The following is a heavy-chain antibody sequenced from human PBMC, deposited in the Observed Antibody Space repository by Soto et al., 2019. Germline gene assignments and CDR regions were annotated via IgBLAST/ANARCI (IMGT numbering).Heavy chain of an antibody. CDR2: TYYRSKWYN. CDR3: ARKPNNWNYYGMDV. CDR1: GDSVSSNSAA. D-gene: IGHD1-20*01. Sequence: SHTLSLTCAISGDSVSSNSAAWNWIRQTPSRGLEWLGRTYYRSKWYNDYAVSVKSRITINPDTSKNQFSLQLNSVTPEDTTVYYCARKPNNWNYYGMDVWGQGTTVTVSS. J-gene: IGHJ6*02. V-gene: IGHV6-1*01.